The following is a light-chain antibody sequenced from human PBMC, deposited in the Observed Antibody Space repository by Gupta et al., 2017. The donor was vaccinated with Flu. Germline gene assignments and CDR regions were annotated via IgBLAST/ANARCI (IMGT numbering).Light chain of an antibody. CDR3: ETWHSTLDADVV. V-gene: IGLV1-51*01. Sequence: QFVFTQPPSVSAAPGPKVTISCSGSSSNIGNNYVSWYQQRPGTAPKLLIYDDNKRPSGSPDRFSGSKSGTSATLGITGLQTGDEADYYCETWHSTLDADVVFGGGTKLTVL. CDR2: DDN. CDR1: SSNIGNNY. J-gene: IGLJ2*01.